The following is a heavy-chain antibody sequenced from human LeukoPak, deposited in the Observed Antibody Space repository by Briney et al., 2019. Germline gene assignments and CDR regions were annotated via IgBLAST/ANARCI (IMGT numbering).Heavy chain of an antibody. CDR1: GGSISSYY. CDR3: AREVAARPDRWFDP. V-gene: IGHV4-4*07. Sequence: SEILSLTCTVSGGSISSYYWSWIRQPAGKGLEWIGRIYTSGSTNYNPSLKSRVTMSVDTSKNQFSLKLSSVTAADTAVYYCAREVAARPDRWFDPWGQGTLVTVSS. J-gene: IGHJ5*02. CDR2: IYTSGST. D-gene: IGHD6-6*01.